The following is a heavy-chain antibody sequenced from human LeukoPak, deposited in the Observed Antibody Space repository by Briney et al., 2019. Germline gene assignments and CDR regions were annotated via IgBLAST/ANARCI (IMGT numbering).Heavy chain of an antibody. V-gene: IGHV3-23*01. D-gene: IGHD6-19*01. Sequence: GGSLRLSCAASRFTFTSYAMSWVRQAPGKGLEWVSTFSSSGGSTFYADSVRGRFTISTDNSKNTLYLQMNSLRAEDTAVYYCAKDPLAVAHPSPWGQGTLVTVSS. CDR2: FSSSGGST. CDR3: AKDPLAVAHPSP. CDR1: RFTFTSYA. J-gene: IGHJ5*02.